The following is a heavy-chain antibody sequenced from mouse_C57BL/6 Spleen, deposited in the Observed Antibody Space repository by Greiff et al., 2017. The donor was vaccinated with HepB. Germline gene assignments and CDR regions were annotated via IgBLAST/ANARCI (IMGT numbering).Heavy chain of an antibody. J-gene: IGHJ3*01. CDR1: GYTFTSYW. Sequence: QVHVKQSGAELVKPGASVKLSCKASGYTFTSYWMHWVKQRPGQGLEWIGMIHPNSGSTNYNEKFKSKATLTVDKSSSTAYMQLSSLTSEDSAVYYCARWGYYGNYGFAYWGQGTLVTVSA. CDR2: IHPNSGST. D-gene: IGHD2-1*01. CDR3: ARWGYYGNYGFAY. V-gene: IGHV1-64*01.